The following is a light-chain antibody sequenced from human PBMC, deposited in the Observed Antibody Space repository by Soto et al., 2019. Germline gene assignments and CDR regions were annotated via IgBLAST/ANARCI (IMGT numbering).Light chain of an antibody. CDR2: AAS. Sequence: DIQMTQSPSSVSASVGDRVTITCRASQGISSWLAWYQQKPGKAPKLLISAASSLQSGVPSRFSYSGAITNYTLTFSSMQPEDLATSYCHQPNSFRHTIGGGTKVEIK. V-gene: IGKV1-12*01. CDR3: HQPNSFRHT. J-gene: IGKJ4*01. CDR1: QGISSW.